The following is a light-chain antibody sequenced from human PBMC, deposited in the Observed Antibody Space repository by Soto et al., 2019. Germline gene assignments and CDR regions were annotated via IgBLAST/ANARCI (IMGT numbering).Light chain of an antibody. Sequence: IQMTQSPSPLSASVGDKINNNCPARQNNNSWLAWYQQKPWKAPKLLIYDASSLESGVPSRFSGSGSGTEFTLTISSLQPDDFATYYCQQYNSYSTFGQGTKVDIK. J-gene: IGKJ1*01. V-gene: IGKV1-5*01. CDR1: QNNNSW. CDR2: DAS. CDR3: QQYNSYST.